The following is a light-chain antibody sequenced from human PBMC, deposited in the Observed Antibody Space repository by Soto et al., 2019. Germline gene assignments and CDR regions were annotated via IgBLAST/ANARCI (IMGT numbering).Light chain of an antibody. CDR1: QSITTY. CDR3: QQCYSSPRP. V-gene: IGKV1-39*01. CDR2: AAS. Sequence: DIRMTQSPSTLSASVGDRVTITCRASQSITTYVNWYQQKLGKAPTLLIYAASSLQSGVPSRFSDSGSGTDFTLAISSLQPEDFATSFCQQCYSSPRPLGQGTKVEI. J-gene: IGKJ1*01.